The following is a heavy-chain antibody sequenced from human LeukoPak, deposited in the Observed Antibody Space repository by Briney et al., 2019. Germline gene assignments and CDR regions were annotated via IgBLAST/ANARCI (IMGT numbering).Heavy chain of an antibody. V-gene: IGHV3-30*14. J-gene: IGHJ4*02. Sequence: GGSLRLSCAASGFTFSSYAMHWVRQAPGKGLEWVAVISYDGSNKYYADSVKGRFTISRDNSKNTLYLQMNSLRAEDTAVYYCAKERSLEIAVAGTIFDYWGQGTLVTVSS. CDR2: ISYDGSNK. CDR1: GFTFSSYA. D-gene: IGHD6-19*01. CDR3: AKERSLEIAVAGTIFDY.